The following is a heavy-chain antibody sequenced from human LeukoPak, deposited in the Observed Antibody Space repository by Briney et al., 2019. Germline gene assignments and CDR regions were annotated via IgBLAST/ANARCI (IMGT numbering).Heavy chain of an antibody. J-gene: IGHJ3*02. D-gene: IGHD4-23*01. V-gene: IGHV3-53*03. CDR2: IYSGGST. CDR1: GFTVSSHS. Sequence: GGSLSLSCTVSGFTVSSHSLGWVCQPQGQGLEWVSVIYSGGSTYYADSVKGRFTISRDNSKNTLYLQMNSLRAEDTAVYYCARNDYGGNLGDAFDIWGQGTMVTVSS. CDR3: ARNDYGGNLGDAFDI.